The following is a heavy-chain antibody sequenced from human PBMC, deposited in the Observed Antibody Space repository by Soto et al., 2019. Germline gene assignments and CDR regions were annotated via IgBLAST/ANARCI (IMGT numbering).Heavy chain of an antibody. V-gene: IGHV1-69*13. J-gene: IGHJ4*02. D-gene: IGHD1-26*01. CDR3: ARVGAPKSGSYLYYFDY. CDR2: IIPIFGTA. Sequence: GASVKVSCKASGGTFSSYAISWVRQAPGQGLEWMGGIIPIFGTANYAQKFQGRVTITADESTSTAYMELSSLRSEDTAVYYCARVGAPKSGSYLYYFDYWGQGTLVTVSS. CDR1: GGTFSSYA.